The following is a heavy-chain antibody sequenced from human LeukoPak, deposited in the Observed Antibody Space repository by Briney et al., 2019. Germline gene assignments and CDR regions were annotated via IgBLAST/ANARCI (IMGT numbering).Heavy chain of an antibody. CDR1: GGTFTNHP. D-gene: IGHD2-8*01. V-gene: IGHV1-69*05. Sequence: GASVKVSCKASGGTFTNHPISWVRQVPGHGLEWIGGIVPLSGPPRYTDNVQGRVTMTTDERTNTAFMELSSLRPEDTAVYYCAGAVRSMTGVRAFDIWGQGTSVAVSS. CDR3: AGAVRSMTGVRAFDI. CDR2: IVPLSGPP. J-gene: IGHJ3*02.